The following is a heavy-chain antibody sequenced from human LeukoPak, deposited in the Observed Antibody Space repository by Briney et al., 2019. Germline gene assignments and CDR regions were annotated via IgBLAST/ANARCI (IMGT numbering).Heavy chain of an antibody. V-gene: IGHV3-20*04. J-gene: IGHJ5*02. Sequence: GGSLRLSCAASGFTFDDYGMSWVRQAPGKGLGWVSGINWNGGSTGYADSVKGRFTISRDNAKNSLYLQMNSLRAEDTALYYCARERFGELLYWFDPWGQGTLVTVSS. CDR3: ARERFGELLYWFDP. D-gene: IGHD3-10*01. CDR1: GFTFDDYG. CDR2: INWNGGST.